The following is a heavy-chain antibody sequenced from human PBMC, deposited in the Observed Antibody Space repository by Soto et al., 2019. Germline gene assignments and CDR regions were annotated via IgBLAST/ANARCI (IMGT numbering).Heavy chain of an antibody. V-gene: IGHV1-18*01. CDR2: ISAYNGDT. J-gene: IGHJ4*02. CDR3: ARDHAGSGWFRFDY. Sequence: GASVKVSCKTSGYTFTRYSISWVRQAPGQGLEWMGWISAYNGDTNYAQKLQGRVTMTTDTSTSTAYMELRSLRSDDTAMYYCARDHAGSGWFRFDYWGQGTLVTVSS. CDR1: GYTFTRYS. D-gene: IGHD6-19*01.